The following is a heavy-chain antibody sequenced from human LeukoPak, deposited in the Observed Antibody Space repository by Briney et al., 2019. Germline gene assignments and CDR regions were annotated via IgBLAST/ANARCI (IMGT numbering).Heavy chain of an antibody. CDR2: IDPNSGGT. CDR1: GYAFTGYY. D-gene: IGHD2-21*01. J-gene: IGHJ3*02. Sequence: ASVKVSCKASGYAFTGYYMHWVRQAPGQGLEWMGWIDPNSGGTNYAQNFQGRVTMTWDTSVNTAYMELSSLRSDDTAVYYCASLIVVYPVARLDGFDIWGQGTMVTVSS. CDR3: ASLIVVYPVARLDGFDI. V-gene: IGHV1-2*02.